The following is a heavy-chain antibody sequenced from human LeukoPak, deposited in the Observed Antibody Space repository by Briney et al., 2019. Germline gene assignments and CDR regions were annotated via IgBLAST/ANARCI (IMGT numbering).Heavy chain of an antibody. CDR2: IYRSGST. CDR1: NYSISNSLY. CDR3: ARGTYGYYMDV. V-gene: IGHV4-38-2*02. Sequence: PSETLSLTCSGSNYSISNSLYWGWLRQPPGKGLEWIGSIYRSGSTFYNPSLKSRVTISLDTSKNQFSLKLSSVTAADTAVYFCARGTYGYYMDVWGKGPAVTVSS. D-gene: IGHD4-17*01. J-gene: IGHJ6*03.